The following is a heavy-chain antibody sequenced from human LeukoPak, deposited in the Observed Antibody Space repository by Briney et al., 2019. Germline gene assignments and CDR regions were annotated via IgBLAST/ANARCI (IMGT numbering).Heavy chain of an antibody. CDR2: IYYSGST. CDR1: GGSISSYY. CDR3: ARGSLGGDYLSY. Sequence: ASETLSLTCTVSGGSISSYYWSWIRQPPGKGLEWIGYIYYSGSTNYNPSLKSRVTISVDTSKNQFSLKLSSVTAADTAVYYCARGSLGGDYLSYWGQGTLVTVSS. D-gene: IGHD3-16*01. J-gene: IGHJ4*02. V-gene: IGHV4-59*01.